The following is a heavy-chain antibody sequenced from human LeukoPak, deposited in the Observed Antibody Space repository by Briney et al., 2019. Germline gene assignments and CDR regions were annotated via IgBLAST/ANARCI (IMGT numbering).Heavy chain of an antibody. J-gene: IGHJ4*02. CDR2: ISDRGDRT. V-gene: IGHV3-23*01. Sequence: GGSLRLSCAASGFTFDNYAMSWVRQAPGKGLEWVSGISDRGDRTYYTDSVKGRFTISRDNSKNTLYLQMNSLRADDTAVYFCDGADFWGQGTLVTVSS. CDR3: DGADF. CDR1: GFTFDNYA.